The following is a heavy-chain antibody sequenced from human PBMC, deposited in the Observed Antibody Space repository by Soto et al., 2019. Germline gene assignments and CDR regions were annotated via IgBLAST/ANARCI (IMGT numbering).Heavy chain of an antibody. Sequence: QVQLVQSGAEVKKPGSSVKVSCKASGGTFSAYSISWVRQAPGQGLEWMGGSIPIFGTANYAQKFQGRVTITADESTSTTYMELRSLRAEDTAVYYCATGGQHRKVSNCYGRDVWGQGTTVTVSS. D-gene: IGHD6-13*01. CDR3: ATGGQHRKVSNCYGRDV. CDR1: GGTFSAYS. CDR2: SIPIFGTA. J-gene: IGHJ6*01. V-gene: IGHV1-69*01.